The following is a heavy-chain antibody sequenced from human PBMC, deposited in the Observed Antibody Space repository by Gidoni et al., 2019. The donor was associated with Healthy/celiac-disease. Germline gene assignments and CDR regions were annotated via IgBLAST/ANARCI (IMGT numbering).Heavy chain of an antibody. CDR2: ISSSGSTI. J-gene: IGHJ6*02. Sequence: QVQLVESGGGLVKPGGSLRLSCAASGFTFSAYYMSWIRQAPGKGLEWVSYISSSGSTIYYADSVKGRFTISRDNAKNSLYLQMNSLRAEDTAVYYCARDALPEVVLRYQPSPGMDVWGQGTTVTVSS. CDR1: GFTFSAYY. D-gene: IGHD3-9*01. CDR3: ARDALPEVVLRYQPSPGMDV. V-gene: IGHV3-11*01.